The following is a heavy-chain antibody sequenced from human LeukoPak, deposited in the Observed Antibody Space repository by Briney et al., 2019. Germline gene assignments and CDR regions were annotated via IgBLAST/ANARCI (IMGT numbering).Heavy chain of an antibody. V-gene: IGHV4-38-2*02. CDR1: GYSISSGYY. D-gene: IGHD6-19*01. Sequence: SETLSLTCTVSGYSISSGYYWGWIRQPPGKGLEWIGSIHHSGTTYYNPSLKSRVTISVDTSKNQFSLKLSSVTAADTAVYYCARVLRAFSVASIFWGQGTLVTVSS. CDR2: IHHSGTT. J-gene: IGHJ4*02. CDR3: ARVLRAFSVASIF.